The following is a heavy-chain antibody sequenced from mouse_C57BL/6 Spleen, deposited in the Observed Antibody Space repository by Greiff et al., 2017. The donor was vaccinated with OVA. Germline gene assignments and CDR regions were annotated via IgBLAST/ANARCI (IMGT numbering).Heavy chain of an antibody. CDR2: INPSNGGT. V-gene: IGHV1-53*01. D-gene: IGHD1-3*01. J-gene: IGHJ4*01. CDR3: ARYNPAYYYAMDY. Sequence: VQLQQPGTELVKPGASVKLSCKASGYTFTSYWMHWVKQRPGQGLEWIGNINPSNGGTNYNEKFKSKATLTVDKSSSTAYMQLSSLTSEDSAVYDCARYNPAYYYAMDYWGQGTSVTVSS. CDR1: GYTFTSYW.